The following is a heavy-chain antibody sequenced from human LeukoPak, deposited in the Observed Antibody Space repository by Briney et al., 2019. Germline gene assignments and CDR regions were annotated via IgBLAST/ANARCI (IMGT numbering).Heavy chain of an antibody. J-gene: IGHJ4*02. CDR1: GYTLTELS. CDR2: FDPEDGET. Sequence: GASVTVSFTVSGYTLTELSMHWVRQAPGKGLEWMGGFDPEDGETIYAQKFQGRVTMTEDTSTDTAYMELSSLRSEDTAVYYCATAYYDILTGYYKYYFDYWGQGTLVTVSS. D-gene: IGHD3-9*01. CDR3: ATAYYDILTGYYKYYFDY. V-gene: IGHV1-24*01.